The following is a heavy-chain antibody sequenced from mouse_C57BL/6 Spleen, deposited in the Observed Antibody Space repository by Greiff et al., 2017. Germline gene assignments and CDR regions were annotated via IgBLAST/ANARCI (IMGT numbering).Heavy chain of an antibody. CDR3: VRHPDGYYSFDY. CDR2: IRSKSNNYAT. J-gene: IGHJ2*01. V-gene: IGHV10-1*01. Sequence: GGGLVQPKGSLKLSCAASGFSFNTYAMNWVRQAPGKGLEWVARIRSKSNNYATYYADSVKDRFTISRDDSESMLYLQMNNLKTEDTAMYYCVRHPDGYYSFDYWGQGTTLTVSS. CDR1: GFSFNTYA. D-gene: IGHD2-3*01.